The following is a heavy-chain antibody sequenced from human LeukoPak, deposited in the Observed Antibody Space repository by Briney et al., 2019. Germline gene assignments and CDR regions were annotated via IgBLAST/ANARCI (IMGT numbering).Heavy chain of an antibody. CDR1: GGSFSGYY. V-gene: IGHV4-34*01. J-gene: IGHJ4*02. D-gene: IGHD3-3*01. CDR3: ARGSGLSDY. CDR2: INHSGST. Sequence: PSETLSLTCAVYGGSFSGYYWSWIRQPPGKGLEWIGEINHSGSTNYNPSLKSRVTISVDMSKNQFSLKLSSVTAADTAVYYCARGSGLSDYWGQGTLVTVSS.